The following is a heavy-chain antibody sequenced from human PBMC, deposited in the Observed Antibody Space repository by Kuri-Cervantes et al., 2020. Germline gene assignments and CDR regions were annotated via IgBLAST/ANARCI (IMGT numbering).Heavy chain of an antibody. CDR3: ARESYGSGSFYGMDV. CDR2: IWYDGSNK. D-gene: IGHD3-10*01. J-gene: IGHJ6*02. Sequence: GESLKISCAASGFTFSSYGMHWVRQAPGKGLEWVAVIWYDGSNKYYADSVKGRSTISRDNSKNTLYLQMSSLRAEDTAVYYCARESYGSGSFYGMDVWGQGTTVTVSS. CDR1: GFTFSSYG. V-gene: IGHV3-33*01.